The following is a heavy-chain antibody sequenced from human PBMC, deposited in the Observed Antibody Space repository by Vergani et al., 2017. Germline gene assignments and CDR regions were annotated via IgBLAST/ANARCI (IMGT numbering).Heavy chain of an antibody. V-gene: IGHV1-69*12. J-gene: IGHJ6*02. CDR2: IIPNFGTT. Sequence: QVQLVQSGAEVKKPGSSVKVSCKASGGTFSSYAISWVRQAPGQGLEWMGGIIPNFGTTKYAQKFQGRVTITADESTSTAYMELSSLRSEDTAVYYCASITADYVEVRLNNYGMDVWGQGSSVTL. D-gene: IGHD4-17*01. CDR3: ASITADYVEVRLNNYGMDV. CDR1: GGTFSSYA.